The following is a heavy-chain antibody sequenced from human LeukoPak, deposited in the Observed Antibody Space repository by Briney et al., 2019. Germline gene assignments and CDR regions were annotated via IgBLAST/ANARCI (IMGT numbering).Heavy chain of an antibody. CDR2: ISSSTTTI. CDR3: AKVYHVFWSGYLDF. D-gene: IGHD3-3*01. J-gene: IGHJ4*02. V-gene: IGHV3-48*01. Sequence: GGSLRLSCAAAGFTFTTYNMNWVRQAPGKGLEWVSYISSSTTTIYYADSVKGRFTISRDNAKNSLYLQMNSLRAEDTAVYYCAKVYHVFWSGYLDFWGQGTLVTVSS. CDR1: GFTFTTYN.